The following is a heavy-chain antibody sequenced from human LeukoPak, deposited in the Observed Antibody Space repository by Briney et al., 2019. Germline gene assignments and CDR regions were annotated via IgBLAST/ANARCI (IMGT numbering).Heavy chain of an antibody. Sequence: GESLKISCKASGYTFTNYWIGWVRQMPGKGLEGMGIIDPRDSDTRYSPSFEGQVTISADKSMTTTYLQWSSLRASDTAMYYCVRHAVKITIYGVVNSYYYYYMDVWGKGTTVTVSS. J-gene: IGHJ6*03. D-gene: IGHD3-3*01. CDR3: VRHAVKITIYGVVNSYYYYYMDV. V-gene: IGHV5-51*01. CDR1: GYTFTNYW. CDR2: IDPRDSDT.